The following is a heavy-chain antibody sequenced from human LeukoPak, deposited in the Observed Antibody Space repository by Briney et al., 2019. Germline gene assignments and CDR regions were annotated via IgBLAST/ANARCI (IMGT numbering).Heavy chain of an antibody. CDR2: IWYDGSNK. J-gene: IGHJ5*02. D-gene: IGHD3-3*01. Sequence: GGSLRLSCAASGFTFSSYGMHWVRQAPGKGLEWVAVIWYDGSNKYYADSVKGRFTISRDNSKNTLYLQMNSLRAEDTAVYYCAREDYDFWSGCYTYPSWFDPWGQGTLVTVSS. CDR1: GFTFSSYG. CDR3: AREDYDFWSGCYTYPSWFDP. V-gene: IGHV3-33*01.